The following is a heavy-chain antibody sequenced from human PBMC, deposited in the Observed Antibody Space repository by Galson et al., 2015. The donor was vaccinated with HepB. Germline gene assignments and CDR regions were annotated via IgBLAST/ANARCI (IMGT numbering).Heavy chain of an antibody. D-gene: IGHD4-17*01. J-gene: IGHJ4*02. Sequence: SLRLSCAASGFTFSSYAMSWVRQAPGKGLEWVSTISGSGGSTYYADSVKGRFTISRDNSKNTLYPQMNSLRAEDTAVYYCAKDDYGDYSYDYWGQGTLVTVSS. V-gene: IGHV3-23*01. CDR2: ISGSGGST. CDR3: AKDDYGDYSYDY. CDR1: GFTFSSYA.